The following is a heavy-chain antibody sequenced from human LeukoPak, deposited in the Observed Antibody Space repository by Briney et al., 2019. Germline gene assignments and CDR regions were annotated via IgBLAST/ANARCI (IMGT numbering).Heavy chain of an antibody. CDR3: ARGIQLGLIDY. CDR2: IIPIFGTA. CDR1: GGTFSSYA. Sequence: ASVKVSCKASGGTFSSYAISWVRQAPGPGLEWMGGIIPIFGTANYAQKFQGRVTITADESTSTAYMELSSLRSEDTAVYYCARGIQLGLIDYWGQGTLVTVSS. J-gene: IGHJ4*02. V-gene: IGHV1-69*13. D-gene: IGHD5-18*01.